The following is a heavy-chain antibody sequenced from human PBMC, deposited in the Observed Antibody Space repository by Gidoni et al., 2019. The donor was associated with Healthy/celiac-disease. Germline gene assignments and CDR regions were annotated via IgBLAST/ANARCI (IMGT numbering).Heavy chain of an antibody. V-gene: IGHV3-9*01. Sequence: EVQLVESGGGLVQPGRCLKLSCADSGFTFHGYAMHWVRQAPGKGLEWSSGMMWNSGSIGYADSVKGRFTISRDDAKNTLYLQMNSLRAEDTALYYCAKDINSYGYYYYYGMDVWGQGTTVTVSS. J-gene: IGHJ6*02. CDR1: GFTFHGYA. CDR2: MMWNSGSI. D-gene: IGHD5-18*01. CDR3: AKDINSYGYYYYYGMDV.